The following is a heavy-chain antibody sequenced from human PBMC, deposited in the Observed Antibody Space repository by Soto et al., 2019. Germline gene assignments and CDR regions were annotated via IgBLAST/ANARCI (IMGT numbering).Heavy chain of an antibody. V-gene: IGHV4-30-2*01. J-gene: IGHJ4*02. CDR3: ARVPDY. CDR2: IYHSGST. CDR1: GGSIISGGYS. D-gene: IGHD2-2*01. Sequence: QLQLQESGSGLVKPSQTLSLTCAVSGGSIISGGYSWRWIRQPPGKGLQWIGYIYHSGSTYYNRSLKSRVSISVDRTNIQFSLKRSSVTAADTAVYYCARVPDYWGQGTLVTVSS.